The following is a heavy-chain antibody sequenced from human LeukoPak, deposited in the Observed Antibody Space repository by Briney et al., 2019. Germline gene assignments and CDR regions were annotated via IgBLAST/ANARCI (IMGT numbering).Heavy chain of an antibody. CDR3: ARGWVTITFGGVIPFNWFDP. Sequence: SETLSLTCTVSGGSISSYYWSWIWQPPGKGLEWIGYIYYSGSTNYNPSPKSRVTISVDTSKNQFSLKLSSMTAADTAVYYCARGWVTITFGGVIPFNWFDPWGQGTLVTVSS. CDR1: GGSISSYY. CDR2: IYYSGST. V-gene: IGHV4-59*01. J-gene: IGHJ5*02. D-gene: IGHD3-16*02.